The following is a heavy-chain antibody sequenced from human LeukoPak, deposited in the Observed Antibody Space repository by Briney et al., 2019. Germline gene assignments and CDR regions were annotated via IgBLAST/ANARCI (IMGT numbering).Heavy chain of an antibody. V-gene: IGHV3-74*01. CDR2: IKSDGSST. D-gene: IGHD2-8*02. Sequence: GGSLRLSCAASGFTFSSYWMHWVRKAPGKGLVWVSRIKSDGSSTSYADSVKGRFTISRDNVKNTLHLQMNSLRAEDTAVYFCARDQLYCTGGYCYFDYWGQGTLVTVSS. CDR1: GFTFSSYW. J-gene: IGHJ4*02. CDR3: ARDQLYCTGGYCYFDY.